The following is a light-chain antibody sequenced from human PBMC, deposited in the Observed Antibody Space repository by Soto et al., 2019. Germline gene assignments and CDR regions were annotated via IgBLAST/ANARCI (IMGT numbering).Light chain of an antibody. CDR3: QQHCSGPNT. J-gene: IGKJ2*01. Sequence: DIVMTQSPDSLAVSLGERATINCKSSQSVLNSSKNKNYLAWYQQKPGQPPKLLIHWASTRESGVPDRFSGSASGTDFTLTISSLQAEDVAVYYCQQHCSGPNTFGQGTKLEIK. V-gene: IGKV4-1*01. CDR1: QSVLNSSKNKNY. CDR2: WAS.